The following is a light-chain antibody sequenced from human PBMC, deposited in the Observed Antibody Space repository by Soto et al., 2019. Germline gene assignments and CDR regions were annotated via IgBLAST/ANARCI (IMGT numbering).Light chain of an antibody. Sequence: EIVFTQSPANLSLSPGDIATLSWIAIQIVSSSHLAWYQHKPGQAPRLLIYAASSRATGSPDRFSGGGSGTDFTLTISRLEPEDFAVYYCQQYGYSPITFGQGTRLEIK. J-gene: IGKJ5*01. V-gene: IGKV3-20*01. CDR1: QIVSSSH. CDR2: AAS. CDR3: QQYGYSPIT.